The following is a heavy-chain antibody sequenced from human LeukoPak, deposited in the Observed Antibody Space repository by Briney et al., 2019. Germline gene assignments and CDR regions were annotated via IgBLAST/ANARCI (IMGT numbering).Heavy chain of an antibody. D-gene: IGHD2-21*01. V-gene: IGHV4-61*01. J-gene: IGHJ4*02. CDR1: GGSVSSDNYY. CDR2: IYYSGST. CDR3: ARDGGASCGEDDDCSAAIDY. Sequence: PSETLSLTCTVSGGSVSSDNYYWSWIRQPPGKRLEWIGYIYYSGSTNNNPSLKSRVTMSLDTSKNQFSLKLSSVTAADTAVYYCARDGGASCGEDDDCSAAIDYWGQGILVTVSS.